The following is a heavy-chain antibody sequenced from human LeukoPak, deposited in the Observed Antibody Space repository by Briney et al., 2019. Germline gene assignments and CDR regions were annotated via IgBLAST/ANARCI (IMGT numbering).Heavy chain of an antibody. V-gene: IGHV3-30*02. CDR1: GFTFSSYG. CDR3: AKDRLVVVVAAFYYFDY. Sequence: TGGSLRLSCAASGFTFSSYGMHWVRQAPGKGLEWVAFIRYDGSNKYYADSVKGRFTISRDNSKNTLYLQMNSLRAEDTAVYYCAKDRLVVVVAAFYYFDYWGRGTLVTVSS. CDR2: IRYDGSNK. D-gene: IGHD2-15*01. J-gene: IGHJ4*02.